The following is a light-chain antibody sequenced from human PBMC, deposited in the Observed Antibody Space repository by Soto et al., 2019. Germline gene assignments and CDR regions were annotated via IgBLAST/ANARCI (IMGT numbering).Light chain of an antibody. Sequence: DIQMTQSPSSLSASVGDRITITCRASQSSSKYLHWYQHRPGKAPYLMIYATSNLYSGVPPRFIGSASGTEYTLLIRHLQPDDFATYYWHQRSTVPLAFGGGTKVEFK. J-gene: IGKJ4*01. V-gene: IGKV1-39*01. CDR3: HQRSTVPLA. CDR1: QSSSKY. CDR2: ATS.